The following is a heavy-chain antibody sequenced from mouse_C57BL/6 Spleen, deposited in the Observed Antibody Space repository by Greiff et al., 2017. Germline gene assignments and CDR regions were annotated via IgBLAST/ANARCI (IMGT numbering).Heavy chain of an antibody. CDR3: ARSTVVASYYAMDY. J-gene: IGHJ4*01. Sequence: EVQLVESGGDLVKPGGSLKLSCAASGFTFSSYGMSWVRQTPDKRLEWVATISSGGSYTYYPDSVKGRFTISRDNAKNTLYLQMSSLKSEDTAMYYCARSTVVASYYAMDYWGQGTSVTVSS. V-gene: IGHV5-6*01. D-gene: IGHD1-1*01. CDR1: GFTFSSYG. CDR2: ISSGGSYT.